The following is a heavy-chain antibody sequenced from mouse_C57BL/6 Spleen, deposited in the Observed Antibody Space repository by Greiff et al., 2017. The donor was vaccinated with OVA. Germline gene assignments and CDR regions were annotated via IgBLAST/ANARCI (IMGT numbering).Heavy chain of an antibody. D-gene: IGHD1-1*01. J-gene: IGHJ2*01. CDR3: ARSGYYYGSIHY. V-gene: IGHV1-50*01. CDR1: GYTFTSYW. CDR2: IDPSDSYT. Sequence: QVQLQQPGAELVKPGASVKLSCKASGYTFTSYWMQWVKQRPGQGLEWIGEIDPSDSYTNYNQKFKGKATLTVDTSSSTAYMHLSSLTSEDSAVYYCARSGYYYGSIHYWGQGTTLTVSS.